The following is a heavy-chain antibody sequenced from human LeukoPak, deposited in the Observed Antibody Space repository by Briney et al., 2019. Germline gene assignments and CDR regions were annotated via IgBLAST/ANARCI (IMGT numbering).Heavy chain of an antibody. Sequence: AETLSLTCTVWGGSISSYYWSWIRQPPGKGVEGIGYIYYSGSTNYNPSLKSRVTISVDTSKNQFSLKLSSVTAADTAVYYCARDRKVVGAYDYWGQGTLVTVSS. V-gene: IGHV4-59*01. CDR1: GGSISSYY. CDR3: ARDRKVVGAYDY. CDR2: IYYSGST. D-gene: IGHD1-26*01. J-gene: IGHJ4*02.